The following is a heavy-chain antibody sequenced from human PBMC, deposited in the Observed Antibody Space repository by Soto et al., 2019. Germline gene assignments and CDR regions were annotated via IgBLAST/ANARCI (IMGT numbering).Heavy chain of an antibody. J-gene: IGHJ4*02. Sequence: QVQLQESGPGLVKPSQTLSLTCTVSGGSISSGGYYWSWIRQHPGKGLEWIGYIYYSGSTYYNPSLQSRVTISVDTSKNQFSLKLSSVTAADTAVYYCARGGSSWYIPFDYWGQGTLVTVSS. CDR1: GGSISSGGYY. CDR2: IYYSGST. CDR3: ARGGSSWYIPFDY. V-gene: IGHV4-31*03. D-gene: IGHD6-13*01.